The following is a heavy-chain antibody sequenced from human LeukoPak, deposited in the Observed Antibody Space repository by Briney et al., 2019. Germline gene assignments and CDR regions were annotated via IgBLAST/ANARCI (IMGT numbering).Heavy chain of an antibody. CDR2: IYPGDSET. Sequence: GESLKISCEGSGYSFTNYWIAWVRQMPGKGLEWMAIIYPGDSETRYRPSFQGQVTISADKSISTAYLQWSSLKASDSAMYYCARLSGGGHISGRSKNWSDSWGQGTLVTVSS. CDR1: GYSFTNYW. V-gene: IGHV5-51*01. D-gene: IGHD6-19*01. J-gene: IGHJ5*01. CDR3: ARLSGGGHISGRSKNWSDS.